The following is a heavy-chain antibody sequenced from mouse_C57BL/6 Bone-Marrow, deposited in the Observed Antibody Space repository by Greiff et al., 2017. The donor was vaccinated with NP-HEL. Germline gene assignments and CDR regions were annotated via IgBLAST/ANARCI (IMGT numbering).Heavy chain of an antibody. CDR1: GFSLTSYG. J-gene: IGHJ2*01. CDR2: IWSGGST. V-gene: IGHV2-2*01. CDR3: ARNTMITTGYYFDY. D-gene: IGHD2-4*01. Sequence: QVQLQQSGPGLVQPSQSLSITCTVSGFSLTSYGVHWVRQSPGKGLEWLGVIWSGGSTDCNADFISRLTISKDNSKSQVFFKMNRLQADDTAIYYCARNTMITTGYYFDYWGQGTTLTVSS.